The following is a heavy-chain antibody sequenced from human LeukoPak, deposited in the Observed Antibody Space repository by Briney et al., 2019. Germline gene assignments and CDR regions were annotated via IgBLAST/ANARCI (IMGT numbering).Heavy chain of an antibody. V-gene: IGHV3-23*01. CDR1: GFTFSSYA. CDR2: ISGSGRGSTT. J-gene: IGHJ4*02. D-gene: IGHD2-15*01. CDR3: AKSGLIRFDF. Sequence: GGSLRLSCAASGFTFSSYALSWVRQAPGKGLEWVSNISGSGRGSTTYYADSVKGRFTISRDNSKNTLHLKMNSLRADDTAVYYWAKSGLIRFDFWGQGTLVTVSS.